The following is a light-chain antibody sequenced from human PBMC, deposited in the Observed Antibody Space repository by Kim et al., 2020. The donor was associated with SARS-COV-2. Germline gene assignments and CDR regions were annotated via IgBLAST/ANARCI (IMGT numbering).Light chain of an antibody. J-gene: IGLJ2*01. Sequence: SSELTQDPAVSVALGQTVRITCQGDSLRSYYASWYQQKPGLAPVLVIYGKNNRPSGIPDRFSGSSSGNTASLTITGAQAEDEADYYCNSRDSSGNHLDVVFGGGTQLTVL. CDR2: GKN. CDR1: SLRSYY. V-gene: IGLV3-19*01. CDR3: NSRDSSGNHLDVV.